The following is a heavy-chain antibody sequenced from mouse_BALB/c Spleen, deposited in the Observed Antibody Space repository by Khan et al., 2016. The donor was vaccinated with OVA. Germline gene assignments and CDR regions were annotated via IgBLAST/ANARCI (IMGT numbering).Heavy chain of an antibody. Sequence: QVQLQQSGAELARPGASVKMSCKASGYTFTSYTMHWVKQRPGQGLEWIGYIIPSTVYTNYNQKLKDKATLTADKSSSTAYMQLSSLTSEDSAGYYCARDFHYCGSRGAMDNWGQGTSVTVSS. D-gene: IGHD1-1*01. V-gene: IGHV1-4*01. CDR2: IIPSTVYT. CDR1: GYTFTSYT. CDR3: ARDFHYCGSRGAMDN. J-gene: IGHJ4*01.